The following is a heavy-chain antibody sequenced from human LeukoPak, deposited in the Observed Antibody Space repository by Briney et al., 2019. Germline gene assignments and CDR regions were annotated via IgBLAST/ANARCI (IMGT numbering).Heavy chain of an antibody. V-gene: IGHV4-34*09. CDR3: ARDHSYYFGSQTSTLDV. CDR2: IYYTGSI. J-gene: IGHJ6*02. CDR1: GGSFSGYY. D-gene: IGHD3-10*01. Sequence: SETLSLTCAVYGGSFSGYYWTWIRQPPGEGLEWIGYIYYTGSIDYNASLKSRLTISLDTSKNRFSLKLNSVTAADTAVYYCARDHSYYFGSQTSTLDVWGQGTAVTVSS.